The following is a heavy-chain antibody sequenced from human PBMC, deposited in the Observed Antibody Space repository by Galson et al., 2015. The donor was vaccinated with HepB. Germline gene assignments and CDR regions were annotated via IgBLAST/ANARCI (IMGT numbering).Heavy chain of an antibody. CDR3: TVGFFSSTNY. D-gene: IGHD3-3*01. CDR2: IYGSGST. Sequence: SLRLSCAASGFNVNINYMVWVRQAPGKGLEWVSVIYGSGSTYYAASVKGRFTISRDDSRNTLYLQMDSLKPEDTAVYYCTVGFFSSTNYWGQGAQVTVSS. V-gene: IGHV3-66*02. CDR1: GFNVNINY. J-gene: IGHJ4*02.